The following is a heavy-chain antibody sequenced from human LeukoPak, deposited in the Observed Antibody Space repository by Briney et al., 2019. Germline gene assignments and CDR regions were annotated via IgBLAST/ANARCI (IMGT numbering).Heavy chain of an antibody. CDR3: ARVGSSGWYVHPTLDY. Sequence: GASVKVSCKASGYTFTGYYMHWVRQAPGQGLEWMGWINPNSGDTNYAQKFQVRVTVTRDTSISTAYMELSRLRSDDTAVYYCARVGSSGWYVHPTLDYWGQGTLLTVSS. CDR2: INPNSGDT. V-gene: IGHV1-2*02. D-gene: IGHD6-19*01. CDR1: GYTFTGYY. J-gene: IGHJ4*02.